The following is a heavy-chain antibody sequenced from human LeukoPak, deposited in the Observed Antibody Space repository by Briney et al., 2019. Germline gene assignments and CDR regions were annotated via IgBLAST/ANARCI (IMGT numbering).Heavy chain of an antibody. CDR1: GFTFSSYW. J-gene: IGHJ4*02. V-gene: IGHV3-23*01. CDR2: ISAGGGTT. CDR3: AKGAYYYGSGSYWVD. Sequence: GGSLRLSCAASGFTFSSYWMTWVRQAPGKGLEWVSGISAGGGTTDYADSVKGRFTISRDNSKNTLYLQMSSLRGEDTAVYYCAKGAYYYGSGSYWVDWGQGTLVTVSS. D-gene: IGHD3-10*01.